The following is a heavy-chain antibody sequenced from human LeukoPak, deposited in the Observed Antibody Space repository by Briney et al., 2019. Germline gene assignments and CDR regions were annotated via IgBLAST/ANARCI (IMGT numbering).Heavy chain of an antibody. CDR2: ISGSGGST. J-gene: IGHJ4*02. Sequence: GGSLRLSCAASGFTFSDHYMDWVRQAPGKGLEWVSAISGSGGSTYYADSVKGRFTISRDNSKNTLYLQMNSLRAEDTAVYYCAKLLVVPAATGVDYWGQGTLVTVSS. CDR3: AKLLVVPAATGVDY. V-gene: IGHV3-23*01. D-gene: IGHD2-2*01. CDR1: GFTFSDHY.